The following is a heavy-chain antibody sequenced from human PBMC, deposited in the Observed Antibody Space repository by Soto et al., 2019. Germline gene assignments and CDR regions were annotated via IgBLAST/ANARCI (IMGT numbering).Heavy chain of an antibody. CDR2: ISPYNGNT. J-gene: IGHJ6*03. CDR3: ARGTTVTTSPTYYYMDV. CDR1: GYTFSSYA. D-gene: IGHD4-4*01. Sequence: ASVKVSCKASGYTFSSYAISWVRQAPGQGLERMGWISPYNGNTDYAQNLQGRVTMTTDTSTTTAYMELRSLRSDDTAVYFCARGTTVTTSPTYYYMDVWGKGTTVTVSS. V-gene: IGHV1-18*01.